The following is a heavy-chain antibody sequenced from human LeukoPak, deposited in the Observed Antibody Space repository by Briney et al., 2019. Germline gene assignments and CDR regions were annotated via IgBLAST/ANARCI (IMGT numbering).Heavy chain of an antibody. CDR3: ASAGYCGGDCCLQDAFDI. J-gene: IGHJ3*02. D-gene: IGHD2-21*02. CDR2: IYSGGST. Sequence: GGSLRLSCAASGFTVSSNYMSWVRQAPGKGLEWVSVIYSGGSTYYADSVKSRFTISRDNSKNTLYLQMNSLRAKDTAVYYCASAGYCGGDCCLQDAFDIWGQGTMVTVSS. CDR1: GFTVSSNY. V-gene: IGHV3-53*01.